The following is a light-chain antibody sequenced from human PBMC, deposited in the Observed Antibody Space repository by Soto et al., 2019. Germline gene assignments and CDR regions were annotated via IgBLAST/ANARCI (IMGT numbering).Light chain of an antibody. V-gene: IGKV2-28*01. Sequence: DIVLTQSPLSLPVTPGEPASISCRSSQSLLHSNGNIYLDWYLQQPGQSPQLLIYLGSIRVSGVPHRFSGSGAGTNFKLKINRVEAEDVGVFSFMQAIQAPLTFDLRTTVQI. CDR2: LGS. J-gene: IGKJ1*01. CDR1: QSLLHSNGNIY. CDR3: MQAIQAPLT.